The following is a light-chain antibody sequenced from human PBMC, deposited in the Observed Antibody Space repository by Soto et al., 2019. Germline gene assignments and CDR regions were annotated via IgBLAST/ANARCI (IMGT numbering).Light chain of an antibody. CDR1: PSVTKH. Sequence: PGERATLSCRASPSVTKHLAWYQHRPGQAPRLLIYDTSYRAAGIPARFSGSGSGTDFTLTISSLEPEDLAVYYCQQRGTFGPGTKVDIK. CDR2: DTS. V-gene: IGKV3-11*01. CDR3: QQRGT. J-gene: IGKJ3*01.